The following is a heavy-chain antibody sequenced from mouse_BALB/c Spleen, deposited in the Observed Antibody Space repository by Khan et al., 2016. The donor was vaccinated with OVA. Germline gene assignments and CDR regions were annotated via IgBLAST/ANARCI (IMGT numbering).Heavy chain of an antibody. V-gene: IGHV4-1*02. CDR2: INPDSSTI. D-gene: IGHD2-14*01. CDR3: ARPYGYDGKTWFAY. CDR1: GFDFSRYW. J-gene: IGHJ3*01. Sequence: EVQLQESGGGLVQPGGSLKLSCAASGFDFSRYWMSWVRQAPGKGLEWIGEINPDSSTINYTPSLKDKFIISRDNAKNTLYLQMSKVSSEDTALYYCARPYGYDGKTWFAYWGQGALVTVSA.